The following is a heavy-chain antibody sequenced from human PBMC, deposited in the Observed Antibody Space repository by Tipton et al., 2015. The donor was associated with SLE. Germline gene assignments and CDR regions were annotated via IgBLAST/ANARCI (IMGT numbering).Heavy chain of an antibody. J-gene: IGHJ5*02. CDR1: GGSISSSSYY. CDR3: ASRGCSSTSCSGWFDP. D-gene: IGHD2-2*01. Sequence: TLSLTCTVSGGSISSSSYYWGWIHQPPGKGLEWIGSIYYSGSTYYNPSLKSRDTISVDTSKNQFSLKLSSVTAADTAVYYCASRGCSSTSCSGWFDPWGRGTLVTVSS. CDR2: IYYSGST. V-gene: IGHV4-39*07.